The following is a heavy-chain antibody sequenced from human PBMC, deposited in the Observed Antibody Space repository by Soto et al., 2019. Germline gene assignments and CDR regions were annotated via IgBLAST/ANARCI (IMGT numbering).Heavy chain of an antibody. CDR1: GYTLTELS. J-gene: IGHJ4*02. D-gene: IGHD6-13*01. Sequence: ASVKVSCKVSGYTLTELSMHWVRQAPGKGLEWMGGFDPEDGETIYAQKFQGRVTMTEDTSTDTAYMELSSLRSEDTAVYYCATGPLFRSSSWYGGLDYWGQGTLVTVSS. CDR3: ATGPLFRSSSWYGGLDY. CDR2: FDPEDGET. V-gene: IGHV1-24*01.